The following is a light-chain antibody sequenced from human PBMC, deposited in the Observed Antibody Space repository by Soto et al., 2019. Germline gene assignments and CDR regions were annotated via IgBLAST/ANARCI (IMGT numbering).Light chain of an antibody. CDR2: EVT. Sequence: QSALAQPPSASGSPGQSVTISCTGTASDVGGYNYVPWFQHHPGNAPKLIIYEVTKRPSGVPDRFSGSKSGNTASLTVSGLQVEDEAEYYCCSYGGRVNLVFGGGTKPTVL. CDR3: CSYGGRVNLV. V-gene: IGLV2-8*01. J-gene: IGLJ2*01. CDR1: ASDVGGYNY.